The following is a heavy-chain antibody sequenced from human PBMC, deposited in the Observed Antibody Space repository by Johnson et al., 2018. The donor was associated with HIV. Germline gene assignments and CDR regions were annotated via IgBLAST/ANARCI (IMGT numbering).Heavy chain of an antibody. J-gene: IGHJ3*02. CDR2: IWYDGSNK. V-gene: IGHV3-33*06. Sequence: QVQLVESGGGLVQPGGSLRLSCAASGFTLSNHWMSWVRQAPGKGLEWVAVIWYDGSNKYYADSVRGRFTISRDNSKNTLYLQMNSLRAEDTAVYYCAKDLIAARRGCDAFDIWGQGTMVTVSS. CDR1: GFTLSNHW. D-gene: IGHD6-6*01. CDR3: AKDLIAARRGCDAFDI.